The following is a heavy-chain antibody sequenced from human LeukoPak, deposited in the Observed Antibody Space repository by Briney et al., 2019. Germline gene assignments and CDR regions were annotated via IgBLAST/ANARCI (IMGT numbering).Heavy chain of an antibody. CDR1: GYSFTTHW. V-gene: IGHV5-51*01. Sequence: GASLQISCKGSGYSFTTHWIGWVRQMPGKGLEWMGIVYPRDSDTRYSPSFQGQVTISADKSISTAYLQWSSLKASDSAMYYCARQGYSSSWYGGYWGQGTLVTVSP. CDR2: VYPRDSDT. CDR3: ARQGYSSSWYGGY. D-gene: IGHD6-13*01. J-gene: IGHJ4*02.